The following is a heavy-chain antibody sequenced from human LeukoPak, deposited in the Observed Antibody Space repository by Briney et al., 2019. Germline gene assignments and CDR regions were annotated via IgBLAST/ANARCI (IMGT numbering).Heavy chain of an antibody. D-gene: IGHD5-12*01. CDR3: AKDTVKVTTIRRVPHYMDV. J-gene: IGHJ6*03. V-gene: IGHV3-30*02. CDR1: GFTFSTYG. CDR2: IRYDGSIK. Sequence: GGSLRLSCAASGFTFSTYGMHWVRQAPGKGLDWVAFIRYDGSIKYYADSVKGRFTISRDNSKNTLYLQMNSLRAEDTAVYYCAKDTVKVTTIRRVPHYMDVWGKGTTVTISS.